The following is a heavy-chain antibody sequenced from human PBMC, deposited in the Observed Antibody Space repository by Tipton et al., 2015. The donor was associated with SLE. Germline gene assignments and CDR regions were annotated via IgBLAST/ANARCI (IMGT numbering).Heavy chain of an antibody. CDR2: IYTSGST. Sequence: TLSLTCTVSGGSISSYYWSWIRQPAGKGLEWIGRIYTSGSTHYNPSLKSRVTMSVDTSKNQFSLKLSSVTAADTAVYYCAREFLNPVTTVHYYFDLWGRGTLVTVSS. D-gene: IGHD4-11*01. J-gene: IGHJ2*01. CDR1: GGSISSYY. CDR3: AREFLNPVTTVHYYFDL. V-gene: IGHV4-4*07.